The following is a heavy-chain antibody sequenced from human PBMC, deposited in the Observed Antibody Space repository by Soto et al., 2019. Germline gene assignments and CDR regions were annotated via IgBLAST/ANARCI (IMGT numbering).Heavy chain of an antibody. J-gene: IGHJ4*02. Sequence: ASVKVSCKASGYTFTGHYIHWVRQAPEQGPEWMGEIGPGSGATRYAQRFQGRVTMTRDMSITTVYMELNNLSPDDTAVYYCGRGRSGQIVIFYWGQGTPVTVSS. CDR1: GYTFTGHY. D-gene: IGHD1-26*01. V-gene: IGHV1-2*02. CDR3: GRGRSGQIVIFY. CDR2: IGPGSGAT.